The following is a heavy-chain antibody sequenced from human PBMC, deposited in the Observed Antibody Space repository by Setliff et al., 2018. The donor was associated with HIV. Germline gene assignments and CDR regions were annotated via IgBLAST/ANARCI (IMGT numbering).Heavy chain of an antibody. CDR3: ARDSIYYDILTGYDAFDI. CDR2: INAGNGNT. CDR1: GYTFSEYA. D-gene: IGHD3-9*01. J-gene: IGHJ3*02. Sequence: ASVKVSCKASGYTFSEYAIHWVRQAPGQRLEWMGRINAGNGNTKYSQKFQGRVTITRDTSASTAYMELSSLRSEDTAVHYCARDSIYYDILTGYDAFDIWGQGTMVPSPQ. V-gene: IGHV1-3*01.